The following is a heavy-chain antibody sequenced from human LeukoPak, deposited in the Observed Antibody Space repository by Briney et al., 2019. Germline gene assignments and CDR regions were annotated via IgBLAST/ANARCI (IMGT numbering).Heavy chain of an antibody. Sequence: GASVKVSCKASGYTFTSYGISWVRQAPGQGLEWMGWISAYNGNTNYAQKLQGRVTMTTDTSTSTAYMGLRSLRSDDTAVYYCARVEVTMIVVVINGPDYWGQGTLVTVSS. CDR2: ISAYNGNT. D-gene: IGHD3-22*01. CDR3: ARVEVTMIVVVINGPDY. V-gene: IGHV1-18*01. CDR1: GYTFTSYG. J-gene: IGHJ4*02.